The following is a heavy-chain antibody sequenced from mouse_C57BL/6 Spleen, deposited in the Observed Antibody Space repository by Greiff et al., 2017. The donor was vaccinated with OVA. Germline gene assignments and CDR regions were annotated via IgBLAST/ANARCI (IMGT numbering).Heavy chain of an antibody. V-gene: IGHV2-5*01. CDR1: GFSLTSYG. CDR3: AKNGYDYDAMDY. J-gene: IGHJ4*01. CDR2: IWRGGST. Sequence: VQLVESGPGLVQPSQSLSITCTVSGFSLTSYGVHWVRQSPGKGLEWLGVIWRGGSTDYNAAFMSRLSITKDNSKSQVFFKMNSLQADDTAIYYCAKNGYDYDAMDYWGQGTSVTVSS. D-gene: IGHD2-10*02.